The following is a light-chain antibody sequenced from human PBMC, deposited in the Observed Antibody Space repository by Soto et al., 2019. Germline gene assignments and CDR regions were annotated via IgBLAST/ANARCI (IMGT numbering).Light chain of an antibody. CDR2: AAS. CDR1: QSISSY. V-gene: IGKV1-39*01. J-gene: IGKJ4*02. Sequence: DIQMTQSPSSLSASVGDRVTITCRARQSISSYLNWYQQKPGKAHKLLIYAASSLQSGLPSRFSGSGSGTDFTLTISSLQPEDFATYYCQQSYSTPLTFGGGTKVEIK. CDR3: QQSYSTPLT.